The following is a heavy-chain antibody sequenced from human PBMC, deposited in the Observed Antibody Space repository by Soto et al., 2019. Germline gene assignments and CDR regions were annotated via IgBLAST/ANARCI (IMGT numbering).Heavy chain of an antibody. J-gene: IGHJ4*02. CDR1: GFTFSDSY. V-gene: IGHV3-11*05. CDR3: AXXXGYNYFDF. CDR2: ISSTSSFT. Sequence: QVQLVESGGGLVKPGGSLRLSCVASGFTFSDSYMSWVRQAPGKGLEWVSYISSTSSFTDYAESVKGRFIISRDNAKXXXXLXXXXXXXXXXXXXXXAXXXGYNYFDFWGQGTLVSVSS. D-gene: IGHD5-12*01.